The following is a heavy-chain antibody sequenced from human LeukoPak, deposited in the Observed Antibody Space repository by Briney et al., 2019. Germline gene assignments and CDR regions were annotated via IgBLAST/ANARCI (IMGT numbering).Heavy chain of an antibody. CDR1: GGTFSSYA. J-gene: IGHJ6*02. V-gene: IGHV1-69*04. CDR2: IIPILGIA. CDR3: ARYQLLWTNGMDV. Sequence: GASVKVSCKASGGTFSSYAISWVRQAPGQGLEWMGRIIPILGIANYAQKFQGRVTITADKSTSTAYMELSSLRSEDTAVYYCARYQLLWTNGMDVWGQGTTVTVSS. D-gene: IGHD2-2*01.